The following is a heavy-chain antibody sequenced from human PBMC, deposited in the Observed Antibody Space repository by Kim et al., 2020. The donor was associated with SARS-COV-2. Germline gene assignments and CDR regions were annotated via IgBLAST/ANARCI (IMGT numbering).Heavy chain of an antibody. CDR2: IYYSGST. J-gene: IGHJ3*02. CDR3: ASVPRDSSGYMDI. D-gene: IGHD3-22*01. Sequence: SETLSLTCTVSGGSISSSSYYWGWIRQPPGKGLEWIGSIYYSGSTYYNPSLKSRVTISVDTSKNQFSLKLSSVTAADTAVYYCASVPRDSSGYMDIWGQGTMVTVSS. CDR1: GGSISSSSYY. V-gene: IGHV4-39*07.